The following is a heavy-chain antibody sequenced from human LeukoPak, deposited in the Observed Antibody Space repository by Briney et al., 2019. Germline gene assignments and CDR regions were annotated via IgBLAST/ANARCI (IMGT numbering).Heavy chain of an antibody. V-gene: IGHV1-69*04. CDR3: ARDSSGVVVPASRWFDP. D-gene: IGHD2-2*01. Sequence: ASVKVSCKASGGTFSSYAISWVRQAPGQGLEWMGRMIPILGIANYAQKFQGRVTITADKSTSTAYMELSSLRSEDTAVYYCARDSSGVVVPASRWFDPWGQGTLVTVSS. CDR1: GGTFSSYA. CDR2: MIPILGIA. J-gene: IGHJ5*02.